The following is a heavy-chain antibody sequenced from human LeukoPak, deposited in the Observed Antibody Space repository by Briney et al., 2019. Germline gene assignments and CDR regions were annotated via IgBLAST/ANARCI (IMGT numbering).Heavy chain of an antibody. J-gene: IGHJ4*02. D-gene: IGHD3-10*01. CDR1: GFTVSSNY. Sequence: GGSLRLSCAASGFTVSSNYMSWVRQAPGKGLEGVSVIYSGGSTYYADSVKGRFTISRDNSKNTLYLQMNSLRAEDAAVYYCARDGMVRGVIGKDYWGQGTLVTVSS. CDR3: ARDGMVRGVIGKDY. CDR2: IYSGGST. V-gene: IGHV3-66*01.